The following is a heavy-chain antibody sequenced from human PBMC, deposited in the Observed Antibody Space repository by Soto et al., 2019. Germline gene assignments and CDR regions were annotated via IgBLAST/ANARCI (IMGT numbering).Heavy chain of an antibody. CDR2: ISAHNGNT. Sequence: QVHLVQSGAEVKKPGASVKVSCKDSGYTFTSYGITWVRQAPGQGLEWMGWISAHNGNTDYAQKLQGRVIVTRDTATRTAYMELRSLISDDTAVYYCARGRYGDYWGQGALVTVSS. D-gene: IGHD1-26*01. J-gene: IGHJ4*02. CDR1: GYTFTSYG. V-gene: IGHV1-18*01. CDR3: ARGRYGDY.